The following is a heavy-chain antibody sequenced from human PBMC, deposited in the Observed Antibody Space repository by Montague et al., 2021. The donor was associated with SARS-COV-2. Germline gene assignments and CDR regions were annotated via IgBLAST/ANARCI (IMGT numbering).Heavy chain of an antibody. J-gene: IGHJ5*02. Sequence: CAIFGDSVSSNSAAWNWIRQSPSRGLAWLGRTYYRSKWYNDYAVSVKSRITINPDTSKNQLSLQLNSVTPEDTAVYYCARDDPYCTNGVCYTGNWFDPWGQGTLLTVSS. CDR3: ARDDPYCTNGVCYTGNWFDP. V-gene: IGHV6-1*01. CDR1: GDSVSSNSAA. CDR2: TYYRSKWYN. D-gene: IGHD2-8*01.